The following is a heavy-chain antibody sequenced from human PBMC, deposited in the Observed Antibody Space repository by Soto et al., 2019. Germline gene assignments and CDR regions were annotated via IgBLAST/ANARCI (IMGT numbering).Heavy chain of an antibody. D-gene: IGHD3-3*01. V-gene: IGHV3-21*01. J-gene: IGHJ6*02. CDR2: ISSSSSYI. CDR1: GFTFSSYS. Sequence: EVQLVESGGGLVKPGGSLRLSCAASGFTFSSYSMNWVRQAPGKGLEWVSSISSSSSYIYYADSVKGRFTISGDNAKNSLYLQMNSLRAEDTAVYYCARSLPEWSNHMDVWGQGTTVTVSS. CDR3: ARSLPEWSNHMDV.